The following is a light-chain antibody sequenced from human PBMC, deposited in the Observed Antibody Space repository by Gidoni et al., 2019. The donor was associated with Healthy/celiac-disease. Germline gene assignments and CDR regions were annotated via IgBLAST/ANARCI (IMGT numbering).Light chain of an antibody. J-gene: IGKJ2*01. CDR3: MQALQTPWYT. V-gene: IGKV2-28*01. Sequence: DIVMTQSPLSLPVTPGEPASISCRSSQSLLHSNGYNYLDWYLQKPGQSPQILIYLGSNRASGVPDRFSGSGSGTDFTLKISRVEDEDVGVYYCMQALQTPWYTFGQGTKLEIK. CDR2: LGS. CDR1: QSLLHSNGYNY.